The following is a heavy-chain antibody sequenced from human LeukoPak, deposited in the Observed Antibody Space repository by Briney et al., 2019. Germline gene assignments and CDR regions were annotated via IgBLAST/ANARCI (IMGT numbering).Heavy chain of an antibody. CDR1: GFTFSSYW. J-gene: IGHJ4*02. CDR2: IKQDGSEK. V-gene: IGHV3-7*03. CDR3: AKHKDYYDSSGFDY. D-gene: IGHD3-22*01. Sequence: PGGSLRLSCAASGFTFSSYWMSWVRQAPGKGLEWVANIKQDGSEKYYVDSVKGRFTISRDNAKNSLYLQMNSLRAEDTAVYYCAKHKDYYDSSGFDYWGQGTLVTVSS.